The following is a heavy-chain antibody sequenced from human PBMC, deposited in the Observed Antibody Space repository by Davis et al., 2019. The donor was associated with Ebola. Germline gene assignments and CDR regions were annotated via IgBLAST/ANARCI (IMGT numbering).Heavy chain of an antibody. CDR1: GFSFSSHW. V-gene: IGHV3-7*01. CDR3: ARWSILGQ. Sequence: GESLKISCAASGFSFSSHWMSWVRQAPGKGLEWVANIRQDGSEKHYVDSVKGRFTISRDNAKNSLFLQMNSLRDEDTAVYYCARWSILGQWGQGTLVTVSS. CDR2: IRQDGSEK. D-gene: IGHD3-3*01. J-gene: IGHJ4*02.